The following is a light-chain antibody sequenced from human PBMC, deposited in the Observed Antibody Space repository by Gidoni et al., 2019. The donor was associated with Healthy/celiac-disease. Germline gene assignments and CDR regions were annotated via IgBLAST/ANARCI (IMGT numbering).Light chain of an antibody. Sequence: EIVLTQSPATLSLSPGERATLSCRASQSVSSYLAWYQQKPGQAPRLLIYDASNRATGIPARFSGSGSGTDFTLTISSLEPEDFAVYYCQQRSNWPVTFGPXIKVDIK. J-gene: IGKJ3*01. CDR3: QQRSNWPVT. V-gene: IGKV3-11*01. CDR2: DAS. CDR1: QSVSSY.